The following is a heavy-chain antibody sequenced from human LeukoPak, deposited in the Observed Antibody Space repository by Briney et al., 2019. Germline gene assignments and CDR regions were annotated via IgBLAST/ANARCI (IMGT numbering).Heavy chain of an antibody. CDR3: ARGAGYSYANGDLDY. CDR2: IIPIFGTA. V-gene: IGHV1-69*13. Sequence: EASVKVSCKASGYTFTSYAISWVRQAPGQGLEWMGGIIPIFGTANYAQKFQGRVTITADESTSTAYMELSSLRSEDTAVYYCARGAGYSYANGDLDYWGQGTLVTVSS. J-gene: IGHJ4*02. CDR1: GYTFTSYA. D-gene: IGHD5-18*01.